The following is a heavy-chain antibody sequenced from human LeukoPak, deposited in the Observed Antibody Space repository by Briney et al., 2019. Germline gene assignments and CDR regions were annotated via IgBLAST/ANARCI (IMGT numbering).Heavy chain of an antibody. CDR3: ARDPYSSFFGAFDI. CDR1: KFTFSSYW. V-gene: IGHV3-7*04. J-gene: IGHJ3*02. Sequence: GGSLRLSCVASKFTFSSYWMTWVRQAPGEGLEWVANIKQDGCEEYYVDSVKGRFTISRDNAKNSLYLQMNSLRAEDTALYYCARDPYSSFFGAFDIWGQGTMLTVSS. CDR2: IKQDGCEE. D-gene: IGHD6-6*01.